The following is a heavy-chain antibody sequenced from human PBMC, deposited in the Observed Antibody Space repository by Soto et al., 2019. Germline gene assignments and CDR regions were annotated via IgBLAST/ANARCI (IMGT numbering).Heavy chain of an antibody. CDR1: GYTFTSYD. D-gene: IGHD3-9*01. CDR3: ARVLDPYYYYGMDV. Sequence: QVQLVQSGAEVKKPGASVKVSCKASGYTFTSYDIDWVRQATGQGLEWMGWMNPNSGNTGYAQKFQGRVTMTRNTSISTAYMELSSLRSEDTAVYYCARVLDPYYYYGMDVWGQGTTVTVSS. CDR2: MNPNSGNT. J-gene: IGHJ6*02. V-gene: IGHV1-8*01.